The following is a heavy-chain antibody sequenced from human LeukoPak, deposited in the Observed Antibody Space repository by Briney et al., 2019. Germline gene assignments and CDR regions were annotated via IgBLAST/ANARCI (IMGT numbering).Heavy chain of an antibody. Sequence: PSETLSLTCTVSGGSISSYYWSWIRQPPGKGLEWIGYIYYSGSTNYNPSLKSRVTMSVDTSKNQFSLKLSSVTAADTAVYYCARARSPVAGTPWTPSGAFDYWGQGTLVTVSS. D-gene: IGHD6-19*01. J-gene: IGHJ4*02. V-gene: IGHV4-59*12. CDR1: GGSISSYY. CDR3: ARARSPVAGTPWTPSGAFDY. CDR2: IYYSGST.